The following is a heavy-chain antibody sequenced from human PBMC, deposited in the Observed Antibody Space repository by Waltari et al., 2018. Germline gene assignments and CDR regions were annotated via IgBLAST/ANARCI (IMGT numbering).Heavy chain of an antibody. CDR2: IHHSGGT. CDR1: GASVRRGKCY. V-gene: IGHV4-30-4*01. CDR3: ARQLNPRAPYFDL. Sequence: QVQLQESGPGLVKPSQTLSLTCTVSGASVRRGKCYWSWLRQPAGKGLEWIGYIHHSGGTLYNPSLESRATIRVDTSKNQLSLRLNSVSAADTAVYYCARQLNPRAPYFDLWGQGALVTVAS. J-gene: IGHJ4*02.